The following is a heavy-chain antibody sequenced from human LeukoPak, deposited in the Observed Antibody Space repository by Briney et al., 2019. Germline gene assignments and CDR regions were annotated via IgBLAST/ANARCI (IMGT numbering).Heavy chain of an antibody. V-gene: IGHV3-66*04. J-gene: IGHJ3*02. Sequence: GGSLRLSCAASGFTFGRYGMHWVRQAPGKGLEWVSVIYSGGSTYYADSVKGRFTISRDNSKNTLYLQMNSLRAEDTAVYYCARQSSDSSGSDAFDIWGQGTMVTVSS. D-gene: IGHD3-22*01. CDR2: IYSGGST. CDR1: GFTFGRYG. CDR3: ARQSSDSSGSDAFDI.